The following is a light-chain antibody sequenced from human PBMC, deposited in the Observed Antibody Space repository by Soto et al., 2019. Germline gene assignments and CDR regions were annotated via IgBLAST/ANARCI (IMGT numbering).Light chain of an antibody. V-gene: IGKV4-1*01. CDR1: QSLFYSSNNKNY. CDR2: WAS. Sequence: DIVMTQSPDSLAVSLGERATINCKSSQSLFYSSNNKNYLTWYQHKPGQPPKLLIYWASTRESGVPDRFSGSGSGTDFTLTISSLQAEDVAVYYCQQYYSIPPTFGGGTKVDI. J-gene: IGKJ4*01. CDR3: QQYYSIPPT.